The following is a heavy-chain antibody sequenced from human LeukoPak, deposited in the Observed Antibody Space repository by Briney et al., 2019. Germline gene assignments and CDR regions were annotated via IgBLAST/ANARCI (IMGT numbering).Heavy chain of an antibody. J-gene: IGHJ6*03. D-gene: IGHD2-2*01. CDR2: IHDSGST. CDR1: GGSIITYS. CDR3: ARLPGGPYCTSSGCFISYYYMDV. Sequence: SETLSLTCTVPGGSIITYSWGWVRQPPGKGLEWIGHIHDSGSTNYNPSLKSRVTMALDTSKNQFSLNLSSVTAADTAVYYCARLPGGPYCTSSGCFISYYYMDVWGKGTTVTVSS. V-gene: IGHV4-59*01.